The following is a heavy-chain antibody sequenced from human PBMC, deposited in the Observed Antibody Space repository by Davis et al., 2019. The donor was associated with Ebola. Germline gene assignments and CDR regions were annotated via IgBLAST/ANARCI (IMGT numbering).Heavy chain of an antibody. CDR3: ARGYGSGTYSRQFRDFYYYGMDV. Sequence: ASVKVSCKASGYTFTTYEINWVRQASGQGLEWLGWMHPTSGSTGYAQKFQGRVTMTRDTSTSTAYLELSSLRSEDTAVYYCARGYGSGTYSRQFRDFYYYGMDVWGQGTTVTVSS. CDR1: GYTFTTYE. J-gene: IGHJ6*02. D-gene: IGHD3-10*01. V-gene: IGHV1-8*01. CDR2: MHPTSGST.